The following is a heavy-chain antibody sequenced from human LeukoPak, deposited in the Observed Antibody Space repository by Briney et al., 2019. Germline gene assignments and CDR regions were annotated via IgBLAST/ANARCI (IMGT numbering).Heavy chain of an antibody. J-gene: IGHJ4*02. Sequence: ASVKVSCKASGGTFSSYAISWVRQAPGQGLEWMGRIIPILGIANYAQKFQGRVTITADKSTSTAYTELSSLRSEDTAVYYCAKATGTYYFDYWGQGTLVTVSS. V-gene: IGHV1-69*04. CDR1: GGTFSSYA. CDR2: IIPILGIA. CDR3: AKATGTYYFDY. D-gene: IGHD1-1*01.